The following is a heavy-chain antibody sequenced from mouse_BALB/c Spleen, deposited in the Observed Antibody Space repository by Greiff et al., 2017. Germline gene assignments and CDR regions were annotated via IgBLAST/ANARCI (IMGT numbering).Heavy chain of an antibody. J-gene: IGHJ3*01. CDR3: TRGGNPFAY. V-gene: IGHV1-15*01. CDR1: GYTFTDYE. Sequence: QVQLQQSGAELVRPGASVTLSCKASGYTFTDYEMHWVKQTPVHGLEWIGAIDPETGGTAYNQKFKGKATLTADKSSSTAYMELRSLTSEDSAVYYCTRGGNPFAYWGQGTLVTVSA. CDR2: IDPETGGT. D-gene: IGHD2-1*01.